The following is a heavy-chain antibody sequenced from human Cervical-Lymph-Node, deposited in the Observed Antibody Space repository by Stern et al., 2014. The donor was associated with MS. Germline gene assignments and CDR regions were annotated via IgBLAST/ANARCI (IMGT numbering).Heavy chain of an antibody. CDR2: IYYSGST. J-gene: IGHJ4*02. CDR3: ARRAINWNDEYYFDY. CDR1: GGSISSSSYY. V-gene: IGHV4-39*01. Sequence: QVQLQESGPGLVKPSETLSLTCTVSGGSISSSSYYWGWIRQPPGKGLEWIGSIYYSGSTYYNPSLKSRVTIPVATSKTQFSLKRSSVTAADTAVYYCARRAINWNDEYYFDYWGQGTLVTVSS. D-gene: IGHD1-20*01.